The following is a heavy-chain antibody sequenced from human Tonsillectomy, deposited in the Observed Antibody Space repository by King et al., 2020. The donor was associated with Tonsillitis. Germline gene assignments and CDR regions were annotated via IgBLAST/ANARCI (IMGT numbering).Heavy chain of an antibody. Sequence: VQLVESGAEVKKPGASVNVSCKASGYTFTGYYMQWVRQAPGQGLEWMGWINPNSGDTNYAQKFQGRVTLTRDTSINTAYMELSRLRSDDTAVYYCATSTFDILGGYWNYYYGMDVWGQGTTVTVSS. CDR2: INPNSGDT. D-gene: IGHD3-9*01. CDR1: GYTFTGYY. CDR3: ATSTFDILGGYWNYYYGMDV. V-gene: IGHV1-2*02. J-gene: IGHJ6*02.